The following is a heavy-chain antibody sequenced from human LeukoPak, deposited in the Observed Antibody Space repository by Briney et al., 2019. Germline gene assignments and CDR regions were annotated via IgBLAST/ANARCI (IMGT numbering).Heavy chain of an antibody. CDR2: INTDGSST. V-gene: IGHV3-74*01. Sequence: GGSLRLSCAASGFTFSSYWMHWVRQAPGKGLVWVSRINTDGSSTSYADSVKGRFTISRDNAKNTLYLQMNSLRAEDTAVYYCAREELYGSGSYSQHWGQGTLVTVSS. CDR3: AREELYGSGSYSQH. J-gene: IGHJ1*01. CDR1: GFTFSSYW. D-gene: IGHD3-10*01.